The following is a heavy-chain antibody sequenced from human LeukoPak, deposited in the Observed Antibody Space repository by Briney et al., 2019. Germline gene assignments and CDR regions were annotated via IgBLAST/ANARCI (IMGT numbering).Heavy chain of an antibody. CDR1: GFIFKSYS. D-gene: IGHD3-10*01. CDR3: ARAGSHWHYVY. CDR2: ISSSGANR. Sequence: PGGSLRLSCVVSGFIFKSYSMNWVRQAPGRGLEWVSSISSSGANRFYADSVKGRFTISRDNAKNSLYLQMNNLRVEDTAVYYCARAGSHWHYVYWGQGTVVTVSS. J-gene: IGHJ4*02. V-gene: IGHV3-21*01.